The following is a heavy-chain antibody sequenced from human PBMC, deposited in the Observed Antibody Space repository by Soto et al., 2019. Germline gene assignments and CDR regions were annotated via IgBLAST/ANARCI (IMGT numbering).Heavy chain of an antibody. D-gene: IGHD3-16*01. CDR3: ARGNPFNYAGFDV. Sequence: QAHLEQSGAELKRPGASMKVSCKASGYTFSDFDINWLRQASGQGPEWMGWMNAKSGDTFFAQRFQGKFNMTWDTSLSTAYMEVGSLTSDDTAIYYCARGNPFNYAGFDVWGQGTTVAVSS. J-gene: IGHJ6*02. CDR2: MNAKSGDT. V-gene: IGHV1-8*01. CDR1: GYTFSDFD.